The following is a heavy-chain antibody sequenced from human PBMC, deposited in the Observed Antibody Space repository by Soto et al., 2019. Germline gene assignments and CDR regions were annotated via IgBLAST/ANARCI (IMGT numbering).Heavy chain of an antibody. V-gene: IGHV3-23*01. CDR2: ITNSGATT. J-gene: IGHJ4*02. CDR1: GFTLSRYG. CDR3: ASGWLGELLFDD. D-gene: IGHD3-10*01. Sequence: EVQLLESGGGLVQPGGSLRLSCAASGFTLSRYGMSWVRQAPGKGLEWVSGITNSGATTSYADSVKGRFTISRDNSKNSLYLQMISLRSGATAVSYCASGWLGELLFDDWGQGTLVTVSS.